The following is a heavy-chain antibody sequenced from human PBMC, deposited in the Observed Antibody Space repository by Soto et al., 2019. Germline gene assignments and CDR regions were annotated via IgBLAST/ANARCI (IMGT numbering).Heavy chain of an antibody. V-gene: IGHV1-8*01. J-gene: IGHJ5*02. CDR3: VRRVASGHRSWFDP. Sequence: QVELVQSGAEVKKPGASVKVSCQASEDTFTHYDSNWVRQATGQGLEWMGWRNPNTGNIHYAHKFQGRVTMTRDTSTRTVYMELSSLRSDATAVYYCVRRVASGHRSWFDPWGHGTLVTVSS. CDR1: EDTFTHYD. D-gene: IGHD5-12*01. CDR2: RNPNTGNI.